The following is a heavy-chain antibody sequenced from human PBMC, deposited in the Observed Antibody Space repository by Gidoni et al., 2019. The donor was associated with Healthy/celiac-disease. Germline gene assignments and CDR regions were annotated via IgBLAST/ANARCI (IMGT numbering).Heavy chain of an antibody. Sequence: EVQLVESGGGLVQTGGSRKLSCAASGVPFGGPAMHWVRQASGKGLGWVGRIRSKANSYATAYAASVKGRFTISRDDSKNTAYLQMNSLKTEDTAVYYCTRHYYDSSGPSRPFDYWGQGTLVTVSS. CDR2: IRSKANSYAT. CDR1: GVPFGGPA. J-gene: IGHJ4*02. V-gene: IGHV3-73*01. D-gene: IGHD3-22*01. CDR3: TRHYYDSSGPSRPFDY.